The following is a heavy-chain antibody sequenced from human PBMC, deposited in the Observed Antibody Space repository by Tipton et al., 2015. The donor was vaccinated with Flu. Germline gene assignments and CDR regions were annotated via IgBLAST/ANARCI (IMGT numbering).Heavy chain of an antibody. Sequence: TLSLTCAVYGGSFSGYYWSWIRQPPGKGLEWIGEINHSGSTNYNPSLKSRVTISVDTSKNQFSLKLSPVTAADTAVYYCARYYYDSSGYYYNFDYWGQGPLVTVSS. CDR1: GGSFSGYY. CDR2: INHSGST. CDR3: ARYYYDSSGYYYNFDY. D-gene: IGHD3-22*01. V-gene: IGHV4-34*01. J-gene: IGHJ4*02.